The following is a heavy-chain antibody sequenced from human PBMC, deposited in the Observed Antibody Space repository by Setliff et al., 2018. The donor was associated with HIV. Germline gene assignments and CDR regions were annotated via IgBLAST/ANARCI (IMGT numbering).Heavy chain of an antibody. V-gene: IGHV4-31*03. CDR3: ARRWGEAFDY. D-gene: IGHD1-26*01. J-gene: IGHJ4*02. CDR1: GGSVSSGGYY. CDR2: IYYTGST. Sequence: SETLSLTCTVSGGSVSSGGYYWSWIRQNPGKGLEWVGYIYYTGSTYYNPSLKSRVSISVDMSKNQFSLRLSSVAAADTAVYYCARRWGEAFDYWGQGTLVTVSS.